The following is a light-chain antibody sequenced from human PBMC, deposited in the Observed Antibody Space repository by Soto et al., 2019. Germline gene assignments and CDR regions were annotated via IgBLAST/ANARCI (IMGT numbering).Light chain of an antibody. CDR2: GAS. J-gene: IGKJ4*01. Sequence: DVRMTQSPSSLSASVGDTITITCRASQTISTYLNWFQQKPGESPRLLIYGASTLHDGVPSRFSGSGSGADFTPTISGLQPEDFATYHCQQTYSDISYGGGTRVE. CDR3: QQTYSDIS. V-gene: IGKV1-39*01. CDR1: QTISTY.